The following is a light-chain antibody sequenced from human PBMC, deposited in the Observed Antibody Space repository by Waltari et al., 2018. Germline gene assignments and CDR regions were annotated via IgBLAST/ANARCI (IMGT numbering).Light chain of an antibody. CDR2: DVP. CDR1: RSDAGRYHF. Sequence: QSALTQPRSVSGSPGQSVPTSCTRTRSDAGRYHFLPSYQPHPPQPPTRPNVDRPPRTQQNPGKAPNLMFYDVPQRPSGVPHRFSGSKSGNTASLTISGLQPEDEADYYCSSYAGSYTWVFGGGTKLTVV. CDR3: SSYAGSYTWV. V-gene: IGLV2-11*01. J-gene: IGLJ3*02.